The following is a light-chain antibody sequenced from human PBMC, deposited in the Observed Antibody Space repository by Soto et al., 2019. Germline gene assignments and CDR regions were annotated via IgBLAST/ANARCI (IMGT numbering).Light chain of an antibody. CDR3: SSYTSGTTLVV. V-gene: IGLV2-14*01. CDR2: KVI. CDR1: SRDIGTYNY. Sequence: SVLTQPASVSGSPGQSITISCTGTSRDIGTYNYVSWYQQHPGRAPKLIIYKVINRPSGVSDRFSGSKSGNTASLTISGLQAEDEADYYCSSYTSGTTLVVFGTGTKVTVL. J-gene: IGLJ1*01.